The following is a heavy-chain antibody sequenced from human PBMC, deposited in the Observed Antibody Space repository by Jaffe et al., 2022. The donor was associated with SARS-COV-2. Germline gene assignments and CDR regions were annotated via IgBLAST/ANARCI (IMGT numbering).Heavy chain of an antibody. J-gene: IGHJ6*02. CDR2: IYTSGST. CDR1: GGSISSGSYY. V-gene: IGHV4-61*02. D-gene: IGHD5-18*01. CDR3: ARGEDTAMERYGMDV. Sequence: QVQLQESGPGLVKPSQTLSLTCTVSGGSISSGSYYWSWIRQPAGKGLEWIGRIYTSGSTNYNPSLKSRVTISVDTSKNQFSLKLSSVTAADTAVYYCARGEDTAMERYGMDVWGQGTTVTVSS.